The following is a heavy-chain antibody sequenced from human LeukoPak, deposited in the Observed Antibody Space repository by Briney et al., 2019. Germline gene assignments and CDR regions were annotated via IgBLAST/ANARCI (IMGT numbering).Heavy chain of an antibody. V-gene: IGHV4-38-2*01. CDR3: ARGLVVARHDAFDI. CDR2: INHSGST. Sequence: MASETLSLTCAVSGYSISSGYYWGWIRQPPGKGLEWIGEINHSGSTNYNPSLKSRVTISVDTSKNQFSLKLSSVTAADTAVYYCARGLVVARHDAFDIWGQGTMVTVPS. D-gene: IGHD2-21*01. J-gene: IGHJ3*02. CDR1: GYSISSGYY.